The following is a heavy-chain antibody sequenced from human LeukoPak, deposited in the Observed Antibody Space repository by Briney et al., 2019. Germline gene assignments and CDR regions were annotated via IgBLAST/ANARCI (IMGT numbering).Heavy chain of an antibody. V-gene: IGHV3-7*01. J-gene: IGHJ4*02. CDR2: IAQDGSQT. CDR3: ARGTYSFDH. Sequence: GGSLRLSCAASGFTFSNFWMTWVRQAPGKGLEWVANIAQDGSQTYYVDSVKGRFTISRDNAKNSLHLHMNSLRAEDTAVYYWARGTYSFDHWGQGILVTVPS. CDR1: GFTFSNFW.